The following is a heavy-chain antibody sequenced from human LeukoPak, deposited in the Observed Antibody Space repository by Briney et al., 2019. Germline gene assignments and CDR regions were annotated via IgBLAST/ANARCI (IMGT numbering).Heavy chain of an antibody. CDR3: GSRRTAMFGVIKGPIDY. J-gene: IGHJ4*02. D-gene: IGHD3-3*01. CDR1: GGSFSGYY. Sequence: SETLSLTCAVSGGSFSGYYWTWIRQSPGKGLEWIGEINHSGRTNYNPSLKSRVTISVDTSKNQFSLKLSSVTAADTAVYYCGSRRTAMFGVIKGPIDYWGQGTLVTVSS. CDR2: INHSGRT. V-gene: IGHV4-34*01.